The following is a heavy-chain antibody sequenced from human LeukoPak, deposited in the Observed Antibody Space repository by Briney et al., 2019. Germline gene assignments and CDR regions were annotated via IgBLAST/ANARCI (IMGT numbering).Heavy chain of an antibody. V-gene: IGHV4-59*08. Sequence: PSETLSLTCTVSGGSISSYYWSWIRQPPGKGLEWIGYIYYSGSTNYNPSLKSRVTISVDTSKNQFSLKLSSVTAADTAVYYCARNDYGGNSGFRWGQGTLVTVSS. D-gene: IGHD4-23*01. CDR1: GGSISSYY. J-gene: IGHJ4*02. CDR2: IYYSGST. CDR3: ARNDYGGNSGFR.